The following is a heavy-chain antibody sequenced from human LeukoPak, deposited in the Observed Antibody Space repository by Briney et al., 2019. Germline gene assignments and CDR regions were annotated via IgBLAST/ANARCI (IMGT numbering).Heavy chain of an antibody. CDR2: IYYSGST. CDR1: GGSISSSSYY. Sequence: SETLSLTCTVSGGSISSSSYYWGWIRQPPGKGLEWIGYIYYSGSTYYNPSLKSRVTISVDTSKNQFSLKLSSVTAADTAVYYCARDFDESLVRGEPDAFDIWGQGTMVTVSS. V-gene: IGHV4-30-4*08. J-gene: IGHJ3*02. D-gene: IGHD3-10*01. CDR3: ARDFDESLVRGEPDAFDI.